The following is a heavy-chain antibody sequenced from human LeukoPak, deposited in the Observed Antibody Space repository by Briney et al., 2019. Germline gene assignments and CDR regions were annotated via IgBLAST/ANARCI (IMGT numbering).Heavy chain of an antibody. CDR1: GGSVSGDIYY. J-gene: IGHJ4*02. D-gene: IGHD6-13*01. Sequence: SETLSLTCTVSGGSVSGDIYYWSWIRQPPGKGLEWIGYIYYSGSTKYNPSLKSRVTISVDTSKNQFSLKLNSVTAADTAVYYCAREDSSSWSYDYWGQGSLVTVSS. CDR3: AREDSSSWSYDY. V-gene: IGHV4-61*01. CDR2: IYYSGST.